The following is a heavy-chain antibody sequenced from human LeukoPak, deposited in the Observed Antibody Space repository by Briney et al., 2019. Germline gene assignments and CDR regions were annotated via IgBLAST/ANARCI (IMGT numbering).Heavy chain of an antibody. Sequence: GGSLRLSCAASGFTFSLYSMNWVRQAPGKGLEWVSSISNNSTYKYYADSVKGRFTISRDNAKNSLYLQMNSLRAEDTAVYYCAVWDYYDNGGPHWGQGTLVTVSS. CDR1: GFTFSLYS. D-gene: IGHD3-22*01. CDR2: ISNNSTYK. CDR3: AVWDYYDNGGPH. J-gene: IGHJ4*02. V-gene: IGHV3-21*01.